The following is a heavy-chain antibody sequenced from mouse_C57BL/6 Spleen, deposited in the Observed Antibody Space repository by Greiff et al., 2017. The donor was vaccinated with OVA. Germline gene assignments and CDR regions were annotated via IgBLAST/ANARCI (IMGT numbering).Heavy chain of an antibody. CDR1: GYTFTSYW. CDR2: IHPNSGST. D-gene: IGHD2-1*01. J-gene: IGHJ3*01. V-gene: IGHV1-64*01. CDR3: ARGDYGNSWFAY. Sequence: QVQLQQSGAELVKPGASVKLSCKASGYTFTSYWMHWVKQRPGQGLEWIGMIHPNSGSTNYNEKFKSKATLTVDKSSSTAYMQLSSLTSEDSAVYYCARGDYGNSWFAYWGQGTLVTVSA.